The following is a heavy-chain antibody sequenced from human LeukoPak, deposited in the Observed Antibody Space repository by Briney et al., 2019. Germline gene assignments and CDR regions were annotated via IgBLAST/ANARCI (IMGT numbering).Heavy chain of an antibody. CDR3: ARVMVRGVITQFDY. Sequence: GASVKVSCKASGYTFTSYDINWVRQATGQGLEWMGWMNPNSGNTGYAQKFQGRVTMTRNTSISTAYMELSSLRSEDTAVYYCARVMVRGVITQFDYWGQGTLVTVSS. D-gene: IGHD3-10*01. CDR1: GYTFTSYD. CDR2: MNPNSGNT. V-gene: IGHV1-8*01. J-gene: IGHJ4*02.